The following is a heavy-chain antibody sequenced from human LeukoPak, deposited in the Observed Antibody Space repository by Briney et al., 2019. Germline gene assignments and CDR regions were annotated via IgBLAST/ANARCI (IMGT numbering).Heavy chain of an antibody. CDR3: ARVLDSGYSDY. D-gene: IGHD1-26*01. V-gene: IGHV4-59*01. CDR1: GGSISNYY. Sequence: SETLSLTCTVSGGSISNYYWSWIRQPPGKGLEWIGYIYYSGSTNYNPSLKSRVTISVDTSKNHFSLKLSSVTAADTAIYYCARVLDSGYSDYWGQGTLVTVSS. J-gene: IGHJ4*02. CDR2: IYYSGST.